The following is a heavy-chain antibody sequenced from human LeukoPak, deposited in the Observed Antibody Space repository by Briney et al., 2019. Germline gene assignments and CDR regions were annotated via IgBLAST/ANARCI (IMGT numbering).Heavy chain of an antibody. CDR1: GYTFTSYG. Sequence: ASVKVSCKASGYTFTSYGISWVRQAPGQGLEWMGWISAYNGNTNYAQKLQGRVTMTTDTSTSTAYMELRSLRSDDTAVYYCAINVDTAMVTLIVYWGQGTLVTVSS. CDR2: ISAYNGNT. J-gene: IGHJ4*02. CDR3: AINVDTAMVTLIVY. V-gene: IGHV1-18*01. D-gene: IGHD5-18*01.